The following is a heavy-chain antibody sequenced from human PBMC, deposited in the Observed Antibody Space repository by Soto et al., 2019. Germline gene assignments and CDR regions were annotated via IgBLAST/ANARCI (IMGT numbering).Heavy chain of an antibody. CDR2: ISPYNGRT. CDR3: ARESFKRGYYYDSSEY. V-gene: IGHV1-18*01. J-gene: IGHJ4*02. Sequence: GASVKFSCKASGYSFTSYGIAWVRQVPGQGPEWMGWISPYNGRTNYAQNVQGRVVMTTDISTSTAYMELRSLRSDDTAVYYCARESFKRGYYYDSSEYWGQGTLVTVSS. CDR1: GYSFTSYG. D-gene: IGHD3-22*01.